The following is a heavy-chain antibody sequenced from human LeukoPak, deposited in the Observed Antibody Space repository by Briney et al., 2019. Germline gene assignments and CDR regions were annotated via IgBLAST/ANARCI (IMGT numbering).Heavy chain of an antibody. J-gene: IGHJ4*02. CDR3: AKDYYDSSGPES. Sequence: PGGSLRLSCAASGFTFSSYGMHWVRQAPGKGLEWVAVISHDGSNKYYADSVKGRFTISRDNSKNTLYLQMNSLRAEDTAVYYCAKDYYDSSGPESWGQGTLVTVSS. CDR2: ISHDGSNK. CDR1: GFTFSSYG. D-gene: IGHD3-22*01. V-gene: IGHV3-30*18.